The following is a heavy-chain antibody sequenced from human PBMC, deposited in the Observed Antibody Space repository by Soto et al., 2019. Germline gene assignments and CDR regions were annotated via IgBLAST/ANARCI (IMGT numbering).Heavy chain of an antibody. CDR1: GFTFTSSA. J-gene: IGHJ4*02. CDR2: IVVGSGNT. V-gene: IGHV1-58*01. Sequence: QMQLVQSGPEVKKPGTSVKVSCKASGFTFTSSAVQWVRQARGQRLEWIGWIVVGSGNTNYAQKFQERVTITRDMSTVTAYMERSSLRSEDTDVYYCAAEKGGGYYDSSGYAHTKPLDYWGQGTLVTVSS. CDR3: AAEKGGGYYDSSGYAHTKPLDY. D-gene: IGHD3-22*01.